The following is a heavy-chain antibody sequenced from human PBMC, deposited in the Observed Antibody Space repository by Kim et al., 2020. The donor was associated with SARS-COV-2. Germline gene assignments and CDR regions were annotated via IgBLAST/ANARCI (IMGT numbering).Heavy chain of an antibody. D-gene: IGHD3-3*01. CDR1: GGSFSGYY. CDR2: INHSGST. V-gene: IGHV4-34*01. Sequence: SETLSLTCAVYGGSFSGYYWRWIRQPPGKGLEWIGEINHSGSTNYNPSLKSRVTISVDTSKNQFSLKLSSVTAADTAVYYCARGLIAPLITIFGVAARNWFDPWGQGTLVTVSS. CDR3: ARGLIAPLITIFGVAARNWFDP. J-gene: IGHJ5*02.